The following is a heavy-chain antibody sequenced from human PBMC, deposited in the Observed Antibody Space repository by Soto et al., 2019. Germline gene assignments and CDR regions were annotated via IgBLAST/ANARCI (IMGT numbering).Heavy chain of an antibody. CDR1: GGSFSGDY. Sequence: QVQLHQWGAGQLRASETLSLTCGVSGGSFSGDYWSWIRQPPGKGLEWIGEVNDSGNSNSNPSLKRRVVISVDTPKNEFSLKMNTVTAADTGVYYCARVRRWLPEEMVDLWGKGALVTVSS. V-gene: IGHV4-34*01. CDR2: VNDSGNS. CDR3: ARVRRWLPEEMVDL. J-gene: IGHJ1*01. D-gene: IGHD5-12*01.